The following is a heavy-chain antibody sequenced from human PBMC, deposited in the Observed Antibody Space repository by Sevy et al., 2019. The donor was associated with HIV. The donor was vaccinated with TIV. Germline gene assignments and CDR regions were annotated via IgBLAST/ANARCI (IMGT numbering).Heavy chain of an antibody. CDR2: INTNTGNP. J-gene: IGHJ4*02. V-gene: IGHV7-4-1*02. D-gene: IGHD5-18*01. CDR3: ARAEVDTAIEGFDY. Sequence: ASVKVSCKASGYTFTRYSMNWVRQAPGQGLEWMGWINTNTGNPTYAQGFTGRFVFPLDTSVRTAYLQIRSLKADDTAGYYCARAEVDTAIEGFDYWGQGTLVTVSS. CDR1: GYTFTRYS.